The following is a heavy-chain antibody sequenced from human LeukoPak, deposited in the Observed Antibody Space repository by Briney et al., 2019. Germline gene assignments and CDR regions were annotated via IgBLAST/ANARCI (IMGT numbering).Heavy chain of an antibody. V-gene: IGHV1-69*05. D-gene: IGHD1-26*01. CDR1: GGTFSSYA. CDR2: IIPIFGTA. Sequence: GASVKVSCKASGGTFSSYAISWVRQAPGQGLEWMGGIIPIFGTANYAQKFQGRVTITTDESTSTAYMELSSLRSEDTAVYYCARGGEVGATSFDYWGQGTLVTVSS. J-gene: IGHJ4*02. CDR3: ARGGEVGATSFDY.